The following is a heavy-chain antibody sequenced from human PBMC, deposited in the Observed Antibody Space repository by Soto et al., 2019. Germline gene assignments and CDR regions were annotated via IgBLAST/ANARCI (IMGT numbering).Heavy chain of an antibody. D-gene: IGHD2-8*01. CDR2: VYHSGST. J-gene: IGHJ5*02. V-gene: IGHV4-30-2*01. CDR3: ARWWMYAPRFAP. CDR1: GGSISSGGYS. Sequence: QLQLQESGSGLVKPSQNLSLTCAVSGGSISSGGYSWSWIRQPPGKGLQWIGYVYHSGSTYYNPSLTSRVTISVDRSKTQFSRKLSSVTAAATAVYYCARWWMYAPRFAPWGKGTLVTVPS.